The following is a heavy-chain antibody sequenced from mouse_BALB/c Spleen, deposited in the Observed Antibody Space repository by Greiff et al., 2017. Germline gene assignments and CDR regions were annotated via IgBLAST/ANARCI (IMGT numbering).Heavy chain of an antibody. J-gene: IGHJ3*01. V-gene: IGHV7-3*02. D-gene: IGHD2-1*01. Sequence: EVQRVESGGGLVQPGGSLRLSCAPSGFTFTDYYMSWVRQPPGKALEWLGFIRNKANGYTTEYSASVKGRFTISRDNSQSILYLQMNTLRAEDSATYYCARDMFGNSAWFAYWGQGTLVTVSA. CDR3: ARDMFGNSAWFAY. CDR1: GFTFTDYY. CDR2: IRNKANGYTT.